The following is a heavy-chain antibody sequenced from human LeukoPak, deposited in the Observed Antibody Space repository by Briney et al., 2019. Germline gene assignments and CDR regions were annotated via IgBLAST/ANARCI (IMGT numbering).Heavy chain of an antibody. D-gene: IGHD5-18*01. CDR1: GGSISSYY. V-gene: IGHV4-4*07. J-gene: IGHJ4*02. Sequence: SETLSLTCTVSGGSISSYYRTWIRQPAGKGLEWIGRIYSSGSTNYNPSLKSRVTMSVDTSKNQFSLKVTSVTAADTAVYYCARDSAYSSFYYFDYWGQGALVTVSS. CDR3: ARDSAYSSFYYFDY. CDR2: IYSSGST.